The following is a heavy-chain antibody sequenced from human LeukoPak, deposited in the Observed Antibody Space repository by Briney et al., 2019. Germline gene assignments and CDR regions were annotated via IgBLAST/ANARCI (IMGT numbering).Heavy chain of an antibody. Sequence: PGGSLRLSCAASGFTFSNAWMSWVRQAPGKGLEWVGRIKSKTDGGTTDYAAPVKGRFTISRDDSKNTLYLQMNSLKTEDTAVYYCTTAVGTAAAGILVPSGGHWGQGTLVTVSS. J-gene: IGHJ4*02. CDR2: IKSKTDGGTT. CDR3: TTAVGTAAAGILVPSGGH. CDR1: GFTFSNAW. V-gene: IGHV3-15*01. D-gene: IGHD6-13*01.